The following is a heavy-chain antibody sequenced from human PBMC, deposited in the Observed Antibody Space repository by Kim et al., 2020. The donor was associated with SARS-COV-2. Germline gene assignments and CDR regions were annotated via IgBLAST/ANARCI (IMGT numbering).Heavy chain of an antibody. CDR1: GFTFRSYA. D-gene: IGHD4-4*01. J-gene: IGHJ3*02. V-gene: IGHV3-23*01. CDR2: ISVNVGDT. CDR3: ATREYSLRIYI. Sequence: GGSLRLSCAASGFTFRSYAMSWVRQTPGKGLEWVSGISVNVGDTYYSGSVKGRFTISRDNSKNTLYLQMNSLRADDTAVYYCATREYSLRIYIWGQGTMVTVSS.